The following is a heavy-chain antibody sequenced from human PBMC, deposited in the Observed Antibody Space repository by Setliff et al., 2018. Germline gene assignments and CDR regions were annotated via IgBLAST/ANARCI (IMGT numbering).Heavy chain of an antibody. J-gene: IGHJ5*02. CDR2: INPISGAT. D-gene: IGHD4-17*01. CDR3: ARSVHGDYVRLRQNNWLDP. CDR1: GYTFTDYY. Sequence: VKVSCKASGYTFTDYYIYWVRQAPGQGLQWMGRINPISGATDYAQKFQGRVTMTRDTSITTAYMELSSLRSDDTAMYYCARSVHGDYVRLRQNNWLDPWGPGTLVTVSS. V-gene: IGHV1-2*06.